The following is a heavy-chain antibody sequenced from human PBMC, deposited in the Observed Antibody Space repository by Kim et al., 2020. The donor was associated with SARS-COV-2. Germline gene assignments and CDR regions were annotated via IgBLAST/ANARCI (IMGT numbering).Heavy chain of an antibody. V-gene: IGHV3-48*02. CDR3: ARDEYIWGSYRYGGINGFDP. Sequence: GGSLRLSCAASGFTFSSYSMNWVRQAPGKGLEWVSYISSSSSTIYYADPVKGRFTISRDNAKNSLYLQMNSLRDEDTAVYYCARDEYIWGSYRYGGINGFDPWGHGTLVAVSS. CDR2: ISSSSSTI. D-gene: IGHD3-16*02. J-gene: IGHJ5*02. CDR1: GFTFSSYS.